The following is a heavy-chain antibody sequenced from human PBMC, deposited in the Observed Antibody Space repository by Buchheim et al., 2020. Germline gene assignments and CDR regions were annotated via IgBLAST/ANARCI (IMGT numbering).Heavy chain of an antibody. CDR3: ARSVAAAGTEWFDP. Sequence: EVQLVESGGGLVQPGGSLRLSCAASGFTFSSYSMNWVRQAPGKGLEWVSYISSSSSTIYYADSVKGRFTISRDNAKNSLYHQMNSLRDEDTAVYYCARSVAAAGTEWFDPWGQGTL. J-gene: IGHJ5*02. CDR1: GFTFSSYS. V-gene: IGHV3-48*02. D-gene: IGHD6-13*01. CDR2: ISSSSSTI.